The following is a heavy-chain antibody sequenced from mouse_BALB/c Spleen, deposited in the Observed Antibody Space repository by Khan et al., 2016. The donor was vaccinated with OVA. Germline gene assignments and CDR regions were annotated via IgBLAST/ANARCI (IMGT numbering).Heavy chain of an antibody. CDR3: TRRYWDVAWFAY. V-gene: IGHV1-5*01. Sequence: EVQLQESGTVLARPGASVKMSCKASGYTFTSYWMHWVKQRPGQGLEWIGDIYPGNTDTNYNQKFKGKAKLTAVTSTSTAYMELSSLTNEDSAVYYWTRRYWDVAWFAYWGQGTLVTVAA. J-gene: IGHJ3*01. D-gene: IGHD4-1*01. CDR1: GYTFTSYW. CDR2: IYPGNTDT.